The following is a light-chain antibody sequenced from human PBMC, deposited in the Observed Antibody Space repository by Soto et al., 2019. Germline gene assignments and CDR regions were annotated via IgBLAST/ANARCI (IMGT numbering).Light chain of an antibody. CDR3: QQYNAYPLT. CDR1: QSISTW. Sequence: DIQMTQSPSTLSASVGDRVTITCRASQSISTWLAWYQQKPGKAPKLLIYKASNLEGGVPSRFSRSGSRTEFTITISCLQPDDFATYYCQQYNAYPLTFGGGTTVEIK. CDR2: KAS. V-gene: IGKV1-5*03. J-gene: IGKJ4*01.